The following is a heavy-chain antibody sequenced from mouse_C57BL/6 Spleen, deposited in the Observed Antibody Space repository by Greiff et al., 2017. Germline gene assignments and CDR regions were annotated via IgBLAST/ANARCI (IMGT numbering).Heavy chain of an antibody. CDR1: GYTFTSYW. CDR3: ARGNYSNAYYAMDY. V-gene: IGHV1-69*01. D-gene: IGHD2-5*01. Sequence: QVQLQQPGAELVMPGASVKLSCKASGYTFTSYWMHWVKQRPGQGLEWIGEIDPSDSYTNYNQKFKGKSTLTVDKSSSTAYMQLSSLTSEDSAVYYGARGNYSNAYYAMDYWGQGTSVTVSS. CDR2: IDPSDSYT. J-gene: IGHJ4*01.